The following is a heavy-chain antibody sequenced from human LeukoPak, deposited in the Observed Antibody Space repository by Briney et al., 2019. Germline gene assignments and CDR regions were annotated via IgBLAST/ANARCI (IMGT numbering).Heavy chain of an antibody. CDR2: ITYDASNK. CDR1: GLTFSSHA. J-gene: IGHJ4*02. Sequence: PGRSLRLSRAASGLTFSSHAMNWVRQAPGKGLEWVAVITYDASNKYYADSVRGRFTISRDNAKNSLYLQMNSLRAEDTALYYCAREILANYYFDFWGQGTMVTVSS. CDR3: AREILANYYFDF. V-gene: IGHV3-30-3*01. D-gene: IGHD2-15*01.